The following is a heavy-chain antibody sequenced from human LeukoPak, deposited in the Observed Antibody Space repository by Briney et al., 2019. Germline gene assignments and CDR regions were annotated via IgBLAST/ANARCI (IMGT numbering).Heavy chain of an antibody. V-gene: IGHV1-8*02. CDR1: GYNFFTYG. D-gene: IGHD3-3*01. CDR3: AVYLDFWSGSYSY. Sequence: ASVKVSCKASGYNFFTYGITWVRQATGQGLEWMGWMNPNSGNTGFAQKFQGRVTMTRDTSISTAYMELSSLRSEDTAVYYCAVYLDFWSGSYSYWGQGTLVTVSS. J-gene: IGHJ4*02. CDR2: MNPNSGNT.